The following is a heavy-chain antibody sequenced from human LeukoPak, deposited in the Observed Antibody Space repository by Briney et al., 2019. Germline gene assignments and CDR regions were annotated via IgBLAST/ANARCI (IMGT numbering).Heavy chain of an antibody. CDR3: ARDGLWFGESYFDY. V-gene: IGHV3-11*04. J-gene: IGHJ4*02. Sequence: KAGGSLRLSCAASGFTFSDYYMSWIRQAPGKGLEWVSYISSSGSTIYYADSVKGRFTISRDNPKNSLYLQMNSLRAEDTAVYYCARDGLWFGESYFDYWGQGTLVTVSS. D-gene: IGHD3-10*01. CDR1: GFTFSDYY. CDR2: ISSSGSTI.